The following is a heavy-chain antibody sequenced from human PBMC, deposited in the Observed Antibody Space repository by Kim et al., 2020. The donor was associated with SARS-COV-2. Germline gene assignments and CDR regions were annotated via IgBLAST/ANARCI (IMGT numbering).Heavy chain of an antibody. CDR1: GFTFSSYG. D-gene: IGHD2-2*01. V-gene: IGHV3-30*18. Sequence: GGSLRLSCAASGFTFSSYGMHWVRQAPGKGLEWVAVISYDGSNKYYADSVKGRFTISRDNSKNTLYLQMNSLRAEDTAVYYCAKALVVPAARSHYYYMDVWGKGTTVTVSS. CDR3: AKALVVPAARSHYYYMDV. J-gene: IGHJ6*03. CDR2: ISYDGSNK.